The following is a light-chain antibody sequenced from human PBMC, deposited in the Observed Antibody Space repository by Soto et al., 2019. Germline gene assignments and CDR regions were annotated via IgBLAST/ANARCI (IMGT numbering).Light chain of an antibody. CDR1: SSDIGGYNY. J-gene: IGLJ1*01. CDR2: EVS. Sequence: QCVLTQPPSASGSPGQSVTISCTGTSSDIGGYNYVSWYQQHPGKAPKLMIFEVSKRPSGVPDRFSGSKSGNTASLTVSGLQAEDEADYYCSSFAGSNNFGVFGTGTKVTV. V-gene: IGLV2-8*01. CDR3: SSFAGSNNFGV.